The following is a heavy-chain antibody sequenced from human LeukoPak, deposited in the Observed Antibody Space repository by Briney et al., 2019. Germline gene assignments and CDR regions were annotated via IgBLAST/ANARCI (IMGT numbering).Heavy chain of an antibody. CDR3: ARTTEAHSWQTRYYSYYMDV. D-gene: IGHD6-13*01. CDR2: ISSSGSTI. J-gene: IGHJ6*03. Sequence: GGSLRLSCAASGLTFSDYYMSWIRQAPGKGLEWVSYISSSGSTIYYADSVKGRFTISRDNAKNSLYLQMNSLRAEDTAVYYCARTTEAHSWQTRYYSYYMDVWGKGTTVTVSS. V-gene: IGHV3-11*01. CDR1: GLTFSDYY.